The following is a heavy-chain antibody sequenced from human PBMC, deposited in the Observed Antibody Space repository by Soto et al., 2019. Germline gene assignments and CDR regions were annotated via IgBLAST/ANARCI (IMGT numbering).Heavy chain of an antibody. CDR3: ARGFGGLMSAFDI. CDR2: IWYDGSNK. Sequence: QVQLVESGGGVVQPGRSLRLSCAVSGFTFRSYGMHWVRQAPGKGLEWVTVIWYDGSNKYYADSVKGRFTISRDNSKNTRYLQMNSLRAEDTAVYYCARGFGGLMSAFDIWGQGTMVTVSS. J-gene: IGHJ3*02. V-gene: IGHV3-33*01. CDR1: GFTFRSYG. D-gene: IGHD3-16*01.